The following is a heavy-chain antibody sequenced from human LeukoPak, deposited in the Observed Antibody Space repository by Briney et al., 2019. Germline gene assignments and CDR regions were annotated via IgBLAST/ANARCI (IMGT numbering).Heavy chain of an antibody. Sequence: SETLSLTCSVSGGSISSGTYHWAWIRQSPGEGLEWIGNIYYSGTTYYKPSLKSRVTISVDTSKNQFSLKLNSVTAADTAVYYCARLVVTGSGRRGAFDIWGQGTMVTVSS. V-gene: IGHV4-39*01. J-gene: IGHJ3*02. D-gene: IGHD3-10*01. CDR1: GGSISSGTYH. CDR2: IYYSGTT. CDR3: ARLVVTGSGRRGAFDI.